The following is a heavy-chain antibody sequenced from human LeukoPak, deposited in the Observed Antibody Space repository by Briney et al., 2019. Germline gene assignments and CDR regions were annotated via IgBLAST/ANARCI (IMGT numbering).Heavy chain of an antibody. Sequence: GASVKVSCTSSGYTFAGQYLHWGRQAPGQGLEWMGWINPNSGDTNYAQKFQGRVTMTRDTSISTAYMELSRLTSDDTAVYYCATVSGTYSPDYWGQGTLVTVSS. CDR1: GYTFAGQY. CDR3: ATVSGTYSPDY. D-gene: IGHD3-10*01. CDR2: INPNSGDT. J-gene: IGHJ4*02. V-gene: IGHV1-2*02.